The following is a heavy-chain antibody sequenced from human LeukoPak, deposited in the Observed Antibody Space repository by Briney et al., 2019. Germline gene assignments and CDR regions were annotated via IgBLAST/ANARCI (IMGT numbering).Heavy chain of an antibody. CDR3: AKENWSEALEYFDY. CDR2: ISGSGGST. CDR1: GFTFSSYA. D-gene: IGHD3-3*01. V-gene: IGHV3-23*01. J-gene: IGHJ4*02. Sequence: PGGSLRLSCAASGFTFSSYAMSWVRQAPGKGLEGVSAISGSGGSTYYADSVKGRFTISRDNSNNTLYLQMNSLRADHTAVYYCAKENWSEALEYFDYWGQGTLVTVSS.